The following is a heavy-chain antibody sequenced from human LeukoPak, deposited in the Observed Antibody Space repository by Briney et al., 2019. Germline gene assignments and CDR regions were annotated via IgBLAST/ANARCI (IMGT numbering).Heavy chain of an antibody. J-gene: IGHJ4*02. Sequence: GGSLRLSCAASGFTFSDFWMHWVRQAPGKGLEWVSYISSSSSTIYYADSVKGRFTISRDNAKNSLYLQMNSLRAEDTAVYYCARDYASEIVMVIKTRSYYFDYWGQGTLVTVSS. V-gene: IGHV3-48*04. CDR2: ISSSSSTI. D-gene: IGHD2-21*01. CDR3: ARDYASEIVMVIKTRSYYFDY. CDR1: GFTFSDFW.